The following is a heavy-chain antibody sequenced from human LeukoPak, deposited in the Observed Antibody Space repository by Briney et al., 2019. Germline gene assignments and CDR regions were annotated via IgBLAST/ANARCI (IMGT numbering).Heavy chain of an antibody. CDR3: ARSHSRGFYYMDV. CDR2: INHSGST. D-gene: IGHD3-22*01. V-gene: IGHV4-34*01. Sequence: PSETLSLTCAVYGGSFSGYYWSWIRQPPGKGLEWIGEINHSGSTNYNPSLKSRVTISVDTSKNQFSLKLSSVTTADTAVYYCARSHSRGFYYMDVWGKGTTVTVSS. J-gene: IGHJ6*03. CDR1: GGSFSGYY.